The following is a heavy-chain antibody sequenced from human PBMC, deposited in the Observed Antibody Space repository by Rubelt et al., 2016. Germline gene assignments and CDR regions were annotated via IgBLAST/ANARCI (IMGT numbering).Heavy chain of an antibody. D-gene: IGHD4-11*01. CDR1: GCSLSSSCYY. Sequence: QLQLQESGPGLVKPLETLSLTCTVSGCSLSSSCYYWGWIRQPPGKGLEWIWGIYYSWSTYYNPSPKGRVTISVDTSKNQFSLKLGSVTAEDTAVYYCAGGYSNYPTYYFDYWGQGTLVTVSS. CDR2: IYYSWST. J-gene: IGHJ4*02. V-gene: IGHV4-39*07. CDR3: AGGYSNYPTYYFDY.